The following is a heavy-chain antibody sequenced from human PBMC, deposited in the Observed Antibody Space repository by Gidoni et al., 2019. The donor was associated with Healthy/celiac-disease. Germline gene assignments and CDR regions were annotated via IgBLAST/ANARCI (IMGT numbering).Heavy chain of an antibody. Sequence: QVQLQQWGAGLLKPSETLSLTCAVYGGSFSGSYWSWIRQPPGKGLEWIGEINHSGSTNYNPSLKSRVTISVDTSKNQFSLKLSSVTAADTAVYYCARAFPRRLRFLEWSHGLDYWGQGTLVTVSS. CDR2: INHSGST. J-gene: IGHJ4*02. CDR1: GGSFSGSY. V-gene: IGHV4-34*01. CDR3: ARAFPRRLRFLEWSHGLDY. D-gene: IGHD3-3*01.